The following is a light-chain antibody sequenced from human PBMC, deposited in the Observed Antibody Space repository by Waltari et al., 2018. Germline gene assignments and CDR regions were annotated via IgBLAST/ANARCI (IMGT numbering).Light chain of an antibody. V-gene: IGKV1-39*01. CDR1: QSITSY. CDR2: AAS. J-gene: IGKJ1*01. Sequence: DIQMTQSPSSLSASVGYRVTITCRASQSITSYLNWYQQKPGKAPKLLIYAASSLQRGVPSRFSGSGYGTDFTLTISSLQPEDFATYYCQQSYSDPPWTFGQGTKVEIK. CDR3: QQSYSDPPWT.